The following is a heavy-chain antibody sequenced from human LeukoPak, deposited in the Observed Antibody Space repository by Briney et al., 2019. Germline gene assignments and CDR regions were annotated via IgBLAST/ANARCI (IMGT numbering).Heavy chain of an antibody. D-gene: IGHD5-12*01. CDR2: IYPGDSDT. Sequence: GESLKISCKGSGYSFTSYWIGWVRQMLGKGLEWMGIIYPGDSDTRYSPSFQGQVTISADKSISTAYLQWSSLKASDTAMYYCARGDIVATRLFDPWGQGTLVTVSS. V-gene: IGHV5-51*01. CDR1: GYSFTSYW. CDR3: ARGDIVATRLFDP. J-gene: IGHJ5*02.